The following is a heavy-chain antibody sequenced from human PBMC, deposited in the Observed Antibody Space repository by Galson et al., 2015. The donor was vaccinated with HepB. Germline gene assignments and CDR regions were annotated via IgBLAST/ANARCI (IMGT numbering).Heavy chain of an antibody. D-gene: IGHD6-19*01. CDR1: GFTFSSYA. CDR2: ISGSGGST. V-gene: IGHV3-23*01. CDR3: AEKEWLVHTPPNY. J-gene: IGHJ4*02. Sequence: SLRLSCAASGFTFSSYAMSWVRQAPGKGLEWVSAISGSGGSTYYADSVKGRFTISRDNSKNTLYLQMNSLRAEDTAVYYCAEKEWLVHTPPNYWGQGTLVTVSS.